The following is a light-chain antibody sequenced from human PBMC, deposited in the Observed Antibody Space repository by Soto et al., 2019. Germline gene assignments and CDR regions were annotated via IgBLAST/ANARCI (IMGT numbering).Light chain of an antibody. CDR3: LEDYNYPLT. J-gene: IGKJ2*01. CDR2: AAS. CDR1: QDIRND. Sequence: AIQMTQSPSSLSAFVGDRVTITCRAGQDIRNDLGWYQQKPGKAPKLLIYAASSLQSGVPSRFSGSGSGTDFTLTISSLQPEDFAIYYCLEDYNYPLTFGQGTKLEIQ. V-gene: IGKV1-6*01.